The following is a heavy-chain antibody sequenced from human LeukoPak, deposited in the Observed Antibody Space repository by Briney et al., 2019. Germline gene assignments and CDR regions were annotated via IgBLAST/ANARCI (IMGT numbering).Heavy chain of an antibody. D-gene: IGHD2-2*03. V-gene: IGHV1-69*13. CDR3: ARTLDIVVVPAAKVQGYYYYMDV. J-gene: IGHJ6*03. Sequence: SVKVSCKASGYTFTGYYMHWVRQAPGQGLEWMGGIIPIFGTANYAQKFQGRVTITADESTSTAYMELSSLRSEDTAVYYCARTLDIVVVPAAKVQGYYYYMDVWGKGTTVTVSS. CDR2: IIPIFGTA. CDR1: GYTFTGYY.